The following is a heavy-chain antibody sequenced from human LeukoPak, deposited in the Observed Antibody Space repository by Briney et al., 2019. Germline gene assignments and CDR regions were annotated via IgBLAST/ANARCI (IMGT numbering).Heavy chain of an antibody. CDR2: VSSSSSTI. V-gene: IGHV3-48*01. Sequence: GGSLRLSCAASGFTFISYSMNWVRQAPGKGLEWVSYVSSSSSTIYYADSVKGRFTISRDNAKNSLYLQMNSLRAEDTAVYYCVTMSRGASGYYYWGQGTLVTVSS. D-gene: IGHD3-22*01. J-gene: IGHJ4*02. CDR3: VTMSRGASGYYY. CDR1: GFTFISYS.